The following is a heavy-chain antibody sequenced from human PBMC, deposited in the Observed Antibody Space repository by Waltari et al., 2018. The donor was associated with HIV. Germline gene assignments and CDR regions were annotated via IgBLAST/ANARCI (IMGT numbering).Heavy chain of an antibody. CDR3: ARHSSGWYHSHFQH. V-gene: IGHV4-39*01. Sequence: QLQLQESGPGLVTPSETLSLTCTVSGGSISSSSYYWAWLRQPPGKGLEWIGSIYYSGITYYNPSLKSRVNISVDTSKNQFSLKLSSVTAADTAVYYCARHSSGWYHSHFQHWGQGTLVTVSS. CDR1: GGSISSSSYY. CDR2: IYYSGIT. D-gene: IGHD6-19*01. J-gene: IGHJ1*01.